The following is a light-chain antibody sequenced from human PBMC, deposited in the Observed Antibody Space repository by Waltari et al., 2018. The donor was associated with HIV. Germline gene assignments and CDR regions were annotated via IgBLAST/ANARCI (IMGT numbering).Light chain of an antibody. CDR2: DNN. CDR1: SSNIGKNY. CDR3: GTWDSSLSAGV. V-gene: IGLV1-51*01. J-gene: IGLJ2*01. Sequence: QSVLTQPPSVSAAPGQKVSISCSGSSSNIGKNYVSWYQQLPGTAPKLLIYDNNERPSGIPDRFVGSKSGTSATPDIAGLQTGDEADYYCGTWDSSLSAGVFGGGTKLTVL.